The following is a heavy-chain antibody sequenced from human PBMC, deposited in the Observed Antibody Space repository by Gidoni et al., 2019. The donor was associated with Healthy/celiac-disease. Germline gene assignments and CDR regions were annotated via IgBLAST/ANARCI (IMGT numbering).Heavy chain of an antibody. D-gene: IGHD3-16*01. V-gene: IGHV4-59*08. Sequence: QVQLQESGPGLVKPSETLSLTCTVPGGSISSYYWSWIRQPPGKGLEWIGYIYYSGSTNYNPSLKSRVTISVDTSKNQFSLKLSSVTAADTAVYYCARHSQDLWIDAFDIWGQGTMVTVSS. CDR3: ARHSQDLWIDAFDI. CDR1: GGSISSYY. J-gene: IGHJ3*02. CDR2: IYYSGST.